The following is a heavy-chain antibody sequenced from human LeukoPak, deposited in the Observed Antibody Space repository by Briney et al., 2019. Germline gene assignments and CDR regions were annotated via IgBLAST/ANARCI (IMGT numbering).Heavy chain of an antibody. CDR2: IYYSGST. Sequence: SGTLSLTCTVSGGSISSYYWSWIRQPPGKGLEWIGYIYYSGSTNYNPSLKSRVTISVDTSKNQFSLKLSSVTAADTAVYYCARGQRLYFDYWGQGTLVTVSS. J-gene: IGHJ4*02. V-gene: IGHV4-59*01. CDR3: ARGQRLYFDY. CDR1: GGSISSYY. D-gene: IGHD6-25*01.